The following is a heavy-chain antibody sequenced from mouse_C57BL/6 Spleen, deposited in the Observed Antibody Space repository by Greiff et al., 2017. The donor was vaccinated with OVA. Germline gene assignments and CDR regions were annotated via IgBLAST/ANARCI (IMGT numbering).Heavy chain of an antibody. Sequence: QVQLQQSGAELARPGASVKLSCKASGYTFTSYGISWVKQRTGQGLEWIGEIYPRSGNTYYNEKFKGKATLTADKSYSTAYMELHSLTSEDAAVYFCARGLTTVVDYIDYWGQGTTLTVSS. D-gene: IGHD1-1*01. CDR1: GYTFTSYG. V-gene: IGHV1-81*01. CDR3: ARGLTTVVDYIDY. J-gene: IGHJ2*01. CDR2: IYPRSGNT.